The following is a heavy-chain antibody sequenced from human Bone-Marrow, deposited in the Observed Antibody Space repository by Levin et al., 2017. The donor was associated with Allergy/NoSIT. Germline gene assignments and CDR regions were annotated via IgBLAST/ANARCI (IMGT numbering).Heavy chain of an antibody. V-gene: IGHV3-33*01. Sequence: PTGGSLRLSCAASGFTFSSYGMHWVRQAPGKGLEWVAVIWYDGSNKYYADSVKGRFTISRDNSKNTLYLQMNSLRAEDTAVYYCARAALGFGELTPFDYWGQGTLVTVSS. CDR1: GFTFSSYG. CDR3: ARAALGFGELTPFDY. J-gene: IGHJ4*02. CDR2: IWYDGSNK. D-gene: IGHD3-10*01.